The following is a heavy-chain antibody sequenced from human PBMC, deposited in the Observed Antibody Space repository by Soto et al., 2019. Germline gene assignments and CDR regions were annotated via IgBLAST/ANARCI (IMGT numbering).Heavy chain of an antibody. CDR1: GGTFSSYA. CDR2: IIPIFGTA. CDR3: AIRGDMTTVTTWYFDY. V-gene: IGHV1-69*01. D-gene: IGHD4-17*01. J-gene: IGHJ4*02. Sequence: QLQLVQSGAEVKKPGSSVKVSCKASGGTFSSYAISWVRQAPGQGLEWMGGIIPIFGTANYAQKFQGRVTITADESTSTAYMELSSLRSEDTAVYYCAIRGDMTTVTTWYFDYWGQGTLVTVSS.